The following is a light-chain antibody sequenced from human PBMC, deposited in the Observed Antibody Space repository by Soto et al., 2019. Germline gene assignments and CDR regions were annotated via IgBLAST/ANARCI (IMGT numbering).Light chain of an antibody. J-gene: IGKJ4*01. CDR3: QQLNSYPLT. CDR1: QGNTSF. V-gene: IGKV1-9*01. CDR2: TGS. Sequence: DIQLTQSPSFPSAAVGDRVSITCQASQGNTSFLAWYQQIAGKGAKLLFYTGSTLQSGVPPRFSGSGSGTEFTLTISSLQPEDFGTYYCQQLNSYPLTFGGGTRVAIK.